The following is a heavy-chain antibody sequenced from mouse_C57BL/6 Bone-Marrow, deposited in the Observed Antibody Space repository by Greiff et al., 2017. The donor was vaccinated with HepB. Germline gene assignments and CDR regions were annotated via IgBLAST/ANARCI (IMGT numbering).Heavy chain of an antibody. V-gene: IGHV14-4*01. CDR3: TTDGLGRYWYFDV. CDR2: IDPENGDT. Sequence: VQLQQSGAELVRPGASVKLSCTASGFNIKDDYMHWVKQRPEQGLEWIGWIDPENGDTEYASKFQGKATITADTSSNTAYLQLSSLTSEDTAFYYCTTDGLGRYWYFDVWGTGTTVTVSS. CDR1: GFNIKDDY. J-gene: IGHJ1*03. D-gene: IGHD2-4*01.